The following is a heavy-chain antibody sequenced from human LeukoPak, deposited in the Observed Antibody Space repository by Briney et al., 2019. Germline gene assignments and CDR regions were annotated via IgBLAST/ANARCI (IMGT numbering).Heavy chain of an antibody. CDR1: GYTFTGYY. Sequence: ASVKVSCKASGYTFTGYYMHWVRQAPGQGLEWMGWINPNSGGTNYAQKFQGRVTMTRDTSISTAYMELSRLRFDDTAVYYCAGSPDILTGEKFDYWGQGTLVTVSS. V-gene: IGHV1-2*02. J-gene: IGHJ4*02. D-gene: IGHD3-9*01. CDR2: INPNSGGT. CDR3: AGSPDILTGEKFDY.